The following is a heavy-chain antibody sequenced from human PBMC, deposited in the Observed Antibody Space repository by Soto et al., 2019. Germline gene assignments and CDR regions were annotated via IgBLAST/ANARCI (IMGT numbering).Heavy chain of an antibody. Sequence: GGSLRLSCAASGFTFSSYAMSWVRQAPGKGLEWVSAISGSGGSTYYTDSVKGRFTISRDNSKNTLYLQMNSLRAEDTAVYYCAKGYYDILTGYYRYFDYWGQGTLVTVSS. CDR1: GFTFSSYA. J-gene: IGHJ4*02. CDR2: ISGSGGST. D-gene: IGHD3-9*01. CDR3: AKGYYDILTGYYRYFDY. V-gene: IGHV3-23*01.